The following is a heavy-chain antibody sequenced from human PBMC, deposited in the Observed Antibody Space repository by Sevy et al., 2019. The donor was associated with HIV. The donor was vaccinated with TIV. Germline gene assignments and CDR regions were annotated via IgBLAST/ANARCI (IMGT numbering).Heavy chain of an antibody. CDR2: INHSGST. CDR1: GGSFSGYY. CDR3: ARGGGYSYGYYYYYYGMDV. D-gene: IGHD5-18*01. J-gene: IGHJ6*02. Sequence: SGTLSLTCAVYGGSFSGYYWSWIRQPPGKGLEWIGEINHSGSTNYNPSLKSRVTISVDTSKNQFSLKLSSVTAADTAVYYCARGGGYSYGYYYYYYGMDVWGQGTTVTVS. V-gene: IGHV4-34*01.